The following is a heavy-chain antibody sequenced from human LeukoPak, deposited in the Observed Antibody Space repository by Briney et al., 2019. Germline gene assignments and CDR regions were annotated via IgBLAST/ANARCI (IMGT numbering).Heavy chain of an antibody. CDR1: GFTFSSYG. D-gene: IGHD6-19*01. V-gene: IGHV3-30*02. Sequence: GGSLRLSCAASGFTFSSYGMHWVRQAPGKGLEWVAFIRYDGSNKYYADSVKGRFTISRDNSKNTLYLQMNSLRAEDTAVYYCARGGYSSGWYSFKLRSDAFDIWGQGTMVTVSS. J-gene: IGHJ3*02. CDR2: IRYDGSNK. CDR3: ARGGYSSGWYSFKLRSDAFDI.